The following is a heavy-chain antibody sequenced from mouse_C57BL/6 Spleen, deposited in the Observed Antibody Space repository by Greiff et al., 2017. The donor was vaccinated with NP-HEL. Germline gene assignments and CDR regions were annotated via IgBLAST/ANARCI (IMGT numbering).Heavy chain of an antibody. D-gene: IGHD1-1*01. CDR3: ASDYSYAMDY. J-gene: IGHJ4*01. CDR2: FTMYSDAT. V-gene: IGHV1-49*01. Sequence: LQQSGAELVRPGSSVKLSCKDSYFAFMASAMHWVKQSPGHGLEWIGSFTMYSDATEYSENFKGKATLTANKSSITAYMALSSLTSEDAAVYYCASDYSYAMDYWGQGTSVTVSS. CDR1: YFAFMASA.